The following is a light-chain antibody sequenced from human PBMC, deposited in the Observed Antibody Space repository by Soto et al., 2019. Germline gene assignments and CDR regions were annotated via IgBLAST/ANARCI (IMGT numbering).Light chain of an antibody. V-gene: IGKV1-12*01. CDR1: QRISSW. CDR3: QKANSFPLN. J-gene: IGKJ4*01. CDR2: AAS. Sequence: DIQITHSPSSVSASVVDRVTITCLASQRISSWLAWYQQKPGKAPKLLIYAASSLQSGVPSRFSGSGSGTDFTLTISSLQPEDFATYYCQKANSFPLNFGGGTKVDIK.